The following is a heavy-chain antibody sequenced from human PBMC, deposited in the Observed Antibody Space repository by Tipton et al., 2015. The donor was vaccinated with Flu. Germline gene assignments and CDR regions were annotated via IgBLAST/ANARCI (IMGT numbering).Heavy chain of an antibody. CDR3: SRDQGFGGGMTYAYFAMDV. CDR2: IYYSGGT. D-gene: IGHD3-10*01. CDR1: GGSISSGGEY. Sequence: TLSLTCSVSGGSISSGGEYWTWIRQHPGKGLEWIASIYYSGGTYYNPSLESRVTMSVDTSKNQFSVSLTSVTAADTAVYYCSRDQGFGGGMTYAYFAMDVWGQGTTVTVSS. J-gene: IGHJ6*02. V-gene: IGHV4-31*03.